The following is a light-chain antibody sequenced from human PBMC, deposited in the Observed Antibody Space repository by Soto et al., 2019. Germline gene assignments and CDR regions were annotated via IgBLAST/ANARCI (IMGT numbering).Light chain of an antibody. J-gene: IGLJ1*01. CDR2: GVK. Sequence: QSVLTQPASVSGSPGQSITISCTGSGRDIGAYDYVSWYQQHPGKAPKLLIYGVKNRPSGVSYRFSDSKSAFTASLTISGLQAEDEAHYYCSSYTTSYFYVFGPGTRSPS. V-gene: IGLV2-14*01. CDR3: SSYTTSYFYV. CDR1: GRDIGAYDY.